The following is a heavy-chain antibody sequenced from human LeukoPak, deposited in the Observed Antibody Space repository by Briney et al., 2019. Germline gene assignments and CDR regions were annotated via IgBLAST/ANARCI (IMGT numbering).Heavy chain of an antibody. D-gene: IGHD3-3*01. CDR1: GYTFTSYG. V-gene: IGHV1-18*01. Sequence: ASVKVSCKASGYTFTSYGISWVRQAPGQGPEWMGWISAYNGNTNYAQKLQGRVTMTTDTSTSTAYMELRSLRSDDTAVYYCAREHYDFWSGYYTYFDYWGQGTLVTVSS. J-gene: IGHJ4*02. CDR3: AREHYDFWSGYYTYFDY. CDR2: ISAYNGNT.